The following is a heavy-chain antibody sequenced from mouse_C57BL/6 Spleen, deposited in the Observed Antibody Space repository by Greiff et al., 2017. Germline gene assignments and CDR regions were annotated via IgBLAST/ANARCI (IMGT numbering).Heavy chain of an antibody. D-gene: IGHD1-1*01. Sequence: QVQLQQSDAELVKPGASVKISCKVSGYTFTDHTIHWMKQRPEQGLEWIGYIYPRDGSTKYNEKFKGKATLTADKSSSTAYMQLNSLTSEDSAVYFCARDYYGSSYVRYYFDYWGQGTTLTVSS. CDR3: ARDYYGSSYVRYYFDY. CDR2: IYPRDGST. J-gene: IGHJ2*01. CDR1: GYTFTDHT. V-gene: IGHV1-78*01.